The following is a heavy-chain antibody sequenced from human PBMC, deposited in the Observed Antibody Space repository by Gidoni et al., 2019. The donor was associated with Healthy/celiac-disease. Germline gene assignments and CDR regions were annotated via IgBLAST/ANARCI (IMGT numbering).Heavy chain of an antibody. J-gene: IGHJ3*02. D-gene: IGHD3-9*01. CDR1: GFTFSSYS. CDR2: ISSSSSTI. CDR3: ARDLRYFDWNHDAFDI. V-gene: IGHV3-48*02. Sequence: EVQLVESGGGLVQPGGSLRLSCAASGFTFSSYSRNWVRQAPGKGLEWVSYISSSSSTIYYADSVKGRFTISRDNAKNSLYMKMNSLRDEDTAVYYCARDLRYFDWNHDAFDIWCQGTMVTVSS.